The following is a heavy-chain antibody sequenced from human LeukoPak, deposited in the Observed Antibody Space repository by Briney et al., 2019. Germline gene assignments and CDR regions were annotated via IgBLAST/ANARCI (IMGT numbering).Heavy chain of an antibody. CDR2: ISGTGAST. V-gene: IGHV3-23*01. CDR3: AEGEYTSSCYAEYFQH. CDR1: GFTFSTYS. J-gene: IGHJ1*01. Sequence: GGSLRLSCAASGFTFSTYSMSWVRQAPGKGLEWVSVISGTGASTYYADSVKGRFTISRDNSKNTLYLQMNSLRAEDTAVYYCAEGEYTSSCYAEYFQHWGQGTLVTVSS. D-gene: IGHD6-13*01.